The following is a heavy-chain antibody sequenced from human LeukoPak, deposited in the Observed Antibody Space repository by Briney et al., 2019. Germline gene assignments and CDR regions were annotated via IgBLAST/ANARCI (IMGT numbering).Heavy chain of an antibody. V-gene: IGHV4-34*01. Sequence: SETLSLTCAVYGGSFSGYYWSWIRQPPGKGLEWIGSIYYSGSTYYNPSLKSRVTISVDTSKNQFSLKLSSVTAADTAVYYCARRGYSYGSPFDYWGQGTLVTVSS. D-gene: IGHD5-18*01. J-gene: IGHJ4*02. CDR2: IYYSGST. CDR1: GGSFSGYY. CDR3: ARRGYSYGSPFDY.